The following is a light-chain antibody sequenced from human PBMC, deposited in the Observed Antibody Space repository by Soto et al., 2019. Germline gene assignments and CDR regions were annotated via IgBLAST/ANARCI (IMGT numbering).Light chain of an antibody. V-gene: IGLV2-23*01. CDR1: SSDVGSNNL. J-gene: IGLJ1*01. CDR3: CSYTVSSTSYV. CDR2: EGS. Sequence: QSALTQPASVSGSPGQSITISCTGTSSDVGSNNLVSWYQQYPGKAPKLVIYEGSKRPSGVSNRFSGSKSGNTASLTISGLQLEDDADYYCCSYTVSSTSYVFGTGTKLTVL.